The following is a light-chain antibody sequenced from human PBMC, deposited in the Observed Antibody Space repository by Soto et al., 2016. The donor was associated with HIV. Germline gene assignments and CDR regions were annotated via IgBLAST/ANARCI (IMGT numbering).Light chain of an antibody. CDR1: HGISTW. CDR2: EAS. Sequence: DIQMTQSPSTLSASVGDRVTITCRASHGISTWLAWYQQKPGRAPKLLIYEASSLETGVPSRFSGSGAGTEFTLTISSLQPDDFATYYCQQYQTEEGTFGQGTTVEIK. J-gene: IGKJ1*01. V-gene: IGKV1-5*03. CDR3: QQYQTEEGT.